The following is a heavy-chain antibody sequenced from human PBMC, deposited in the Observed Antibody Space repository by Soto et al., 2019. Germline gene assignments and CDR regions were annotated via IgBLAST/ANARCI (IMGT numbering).Heavy chain of an antibody. CDR2: INPNSGGT. V-gene: IGHV1-2*04. J-gene: IGHJ6*01. CDR3: AGDRRVVTAPAASSGMDV. D-gene: IGHD3-22*01. CDR1: GYTLTGYY. Sequence: VKVDCKAAGYTLTGYYVDWVREDPGQGLEWMGWINPNSGGTNYAQKFQGWVTMTRDTSISTAYMELSRLRSDDTAVYYCAGDRRVVTAPAASSGMDVLRQRTTVTVS.